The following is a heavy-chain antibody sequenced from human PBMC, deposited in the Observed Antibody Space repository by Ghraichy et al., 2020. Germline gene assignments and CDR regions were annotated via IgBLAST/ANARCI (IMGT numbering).Heavy chain of an antibody. J-gene: IGHJ4*02. CDR3: AREASSWYPVFDY. CDR2: IYYSGST. Sequence: SETLSLTCTVSGGSISSGGYYWSWIRQHPGKGLEWIGYIYYSGSTYYNPSLKSRVTISVDTSKNQFSLKLSSVTAADTAVYYCAREASSWYPVFDYWGQGTLVTVSS. D-gene: IGHD6-13*01. V-gene: IGHV4-31*03. CDR1: GGSISSGGYY.